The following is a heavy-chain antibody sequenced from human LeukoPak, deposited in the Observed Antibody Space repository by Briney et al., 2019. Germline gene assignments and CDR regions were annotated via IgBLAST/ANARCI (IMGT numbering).Heavy chain of an antibody. J-gene: IGHJ3*01. Sequence: GASVKVSCKASGFTFTSSAVQWVLQTRGHRLEWIGWIVVGSGNTNYAQKFQERVTITRDMSTSLVYMELSSLRSEDTAVYYCAAEATYYYDSRDAFDVWGQGTMVTVSS. V-gene: IGHV1-58*01. D-gene: IGHD3-22*01. CDR2: IVVGSGNT. CDR1: GFTFTSSA. CDR3: AAEATYYYDSRDAFDV.